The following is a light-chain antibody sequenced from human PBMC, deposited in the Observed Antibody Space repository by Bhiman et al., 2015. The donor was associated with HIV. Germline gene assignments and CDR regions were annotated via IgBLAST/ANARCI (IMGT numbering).Light chain of an antibody. CDR2: KDS. CDR1: ALPEQY. V-gene: IGLV3-25*03. CDR3: QSTDSSGIYA. J-gene: IGLJ1*01. Sequence: SYELTQPPSVSVSPGQTARITCSGDALPEQYAYWYQQKPGQAPVVVIYKDSERPSGIPERFSGSTSGTTVTLTISGVQAEDEADYYCQSTDSSGIYAFGTGTTVTVL.